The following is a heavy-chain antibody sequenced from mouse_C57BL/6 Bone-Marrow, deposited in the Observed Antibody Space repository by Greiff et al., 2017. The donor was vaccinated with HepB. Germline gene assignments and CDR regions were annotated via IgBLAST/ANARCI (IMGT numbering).Heavy chain of an antibody. J-gene: IGHJ1*03. Sequence: EVKLQESGPGLAKPSQTLSLTCSVTGYSITSDYWNWIRKFPGNKLEYMGYISNSGSTYYNQSLKSRTSITRDPSKNHYYLQLNSVTTEDTATYYCARGYYYGSSYWYFDVWGTGTTVTVSS. CDR1: GYSITSDY. V-gene: IGHV3-8*01. D-gene: IGHD1-1*01. CDR2: ISNSGST. CDR3: ARGYYYGSSYWYFDV.